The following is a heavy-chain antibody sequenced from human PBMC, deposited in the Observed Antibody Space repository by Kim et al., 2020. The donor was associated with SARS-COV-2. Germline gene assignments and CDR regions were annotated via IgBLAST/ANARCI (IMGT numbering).Heavy chain of an antibody. J-gene: IGHJ5*02. CDR2: INPKSGDT. D-gene: IGHD1-26*01. CDR1: GYTFTDFY. Sequence: ASVKVSCKASGYTFTDFYVHWVRQAPGEGLEWMGRINPKSGDTDYARNFQGRVTMTRDTSMRIVYMELSRLTSDDTAVYSCARAYSGSNNWFAPWGQGSL. V-gene: IGHV1-2*06. CDR3: ARAYSGSNNWFAP.